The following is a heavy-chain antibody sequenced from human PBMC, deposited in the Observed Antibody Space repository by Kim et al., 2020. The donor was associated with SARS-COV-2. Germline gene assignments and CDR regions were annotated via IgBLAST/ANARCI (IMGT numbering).Heavy chain of an antibody. D-gene: IGHD3-10*01. CDR2: ISGSGTST. Sequence: GGSLRLSCAASGLSFSSYAMSWVRQAPGKGLEWVSGISGSGTSTYSADSVKGRFTISRDNSKNTVYLQMNSLRAEDTAVYYCARGDSYYYDSGNYGMDVWGQGTTVTVSS. CDR1: GLSFSSYA. V-gene: IGHV3-23*01. CDR3: ARGDSYYYDSGNYGMDV. J-gene: IGHJ6*02.